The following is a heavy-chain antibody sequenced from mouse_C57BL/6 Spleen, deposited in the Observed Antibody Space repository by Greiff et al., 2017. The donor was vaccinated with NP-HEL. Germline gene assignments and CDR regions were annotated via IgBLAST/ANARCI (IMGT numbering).Heavy chain of an antibody. D-gene: IGHD1-1*01. CDR1: GFSLTSYG. CDR2: IWSDGST. Sequence: QVQLKESGPGLVAPSQSLSITCTVSGFSLTSYGVHWVRQPPGKGLEWLVVIWSDGSTTYNSALKSRLSISKDNSKSQVFLKMNSLQTDDTAMYYCARGSTTVVDGWYFDVWGTGTTVTVSS. J-gene: IGHJ1*03. V-gene: IGHV2-6*03. CDR3: ARGSTTVVDGWYFDV.